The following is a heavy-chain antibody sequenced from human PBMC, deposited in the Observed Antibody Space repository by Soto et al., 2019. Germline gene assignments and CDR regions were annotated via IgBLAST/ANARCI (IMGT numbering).Heavy chain of an antibody. CDR2: IMPIFRTP. CDR1: GGSFSNSA. CDR3: ARDKDRQQLGGNYYYIMDV. V-gene: IGHV1-69*12. D-gene: IGHD3-3*02. Sequence: QVQLVQSGAEVKKPGSSVKVSCKASGGSFSNSALSWVRQAPGQGLEWMGGIMPIFRTPDYAQRFQGRVTSTADESTSTAYMELSSLTSEDTGVYYCARDKDRQQLGGNYYYIMDVWGQGTTVTVSS. J-gene: IGHJ6*02.